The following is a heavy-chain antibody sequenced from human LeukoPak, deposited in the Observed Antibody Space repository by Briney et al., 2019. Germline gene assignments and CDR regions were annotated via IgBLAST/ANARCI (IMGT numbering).Heavy chain of an antibody. CDR1: GFIFSSYG. J-gene: IGHJ3*02. CDR3: AKDPCGGDCYSDDAFDI. Sequence: AGGSLRLSCAASGFIFSSYGMHWVRQAPGKGLEWVGVIWYDGSNKYYADSVKGRFTISRDNSKNTLYLQMNSLRAEDTAVYYCAKDPCGGDCYSDDAFDIWGQGTMVTVSS. D-gene: IGHD2-21*02. CDR2: IWYDGSNK. V-gene: IGHV3-30*02.